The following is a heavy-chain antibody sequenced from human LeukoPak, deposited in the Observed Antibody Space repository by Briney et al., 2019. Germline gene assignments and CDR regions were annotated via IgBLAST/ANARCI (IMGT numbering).Heavy chain of an antibody. J-gene: IGHJ3*02. CDR1: GYTFTDYY. V-gene: IGHV1-2*02. Sequence: WASVKVSCKASGYTFTDYYIHWVRQAPGQGLEWMGWINPKSGSTNYAQKFQGRVTMTRDTSISTAYMELRSVRSDDTAVYYCARDHGDDAFDIWGPGTMVTVSS. CDR2: INPKSGST. CDR3: ARDHGDDAFDI. D-gene: IGHD3-3*01.